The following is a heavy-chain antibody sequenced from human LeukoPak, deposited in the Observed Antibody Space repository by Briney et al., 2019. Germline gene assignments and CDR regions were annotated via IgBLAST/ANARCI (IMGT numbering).Heavy chain of an antibody. CDR2: INPNSGGT. D-gene: IGHD3-22*01. V-gene: IGHV1-2*02. Sequence: ASVKVSCKASGYTFIGYYIHWVRQSPGQGLEWMGWINPNSGGTNYAHNFQGRVTMTRDTSISTAYLELSRLRSDDTAVYYCARVEPDYYDGSGYQPVGWFDPWGQGTLVTVSS. J-gene: IGHJ5*02. CDR1: GYTFIGYY. CDR3: ARVEPDYYDGSGYQPVGWFDP.